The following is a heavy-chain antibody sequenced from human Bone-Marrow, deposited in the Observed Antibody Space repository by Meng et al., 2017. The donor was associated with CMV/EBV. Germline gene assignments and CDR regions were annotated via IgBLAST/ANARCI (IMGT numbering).Heavy chain of an antibody. CDR3: AKDRGIVVVPAAKGELFDY. Sequence: GGSLRLSCAASGFTFSSYAMSWVRQAPGKGLEWVSVIYSGGSSTYYADSVKGRFTISRDNSKNTLYLQMNSLRAEDTAVYYCAKDRGIVVVPAAKGELFDYWGQGTLVTVSS. V-gene: IGHV3-23*03. J-gene: IGHJ4*02. CDR2: IYSGGSST. D-gene: IGHD2-2*01. CDR1: GFTFSSYA.